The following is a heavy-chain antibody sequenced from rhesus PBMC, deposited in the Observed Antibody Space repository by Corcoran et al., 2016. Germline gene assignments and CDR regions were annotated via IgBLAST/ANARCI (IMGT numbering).Heavy chain of an antibody. CDR2: IYGSGGST. CDR3: ARRSWERGFDY. CDR1: GGSISSSNW. Sequence: QVQLQESGPAVVKPSETLSLTCAVSGGSISSSNWWSWIRQSPGKGLEWIGDIYGSGGSTEYNPSLESRVTISIDTSKNQFSLKLSSVTAAGTAVYYWARRSWERGFDYWGQGVLVTVSS. J-gene: IGHJ4*01. V-gene: IGHV4-93*02. D-gene: IGHD1-44*02.